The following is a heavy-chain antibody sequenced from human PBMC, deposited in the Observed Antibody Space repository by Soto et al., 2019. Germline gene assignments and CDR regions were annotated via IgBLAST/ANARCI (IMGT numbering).Heavy chain of an antibody. Sequence: SETLSLTCTVSGGSISSYYWSWIRQPAGKGLEWIGRINTSGNTNYSPSLKSRVTMAVDTSKNQFSLKLSSVTAADTAVYYCARDTMEGSSQSTYYLYGLDVWGQGTTVTVSS. CDR3: ARDTMEGSSQSTYYLYGLDV. CDR1: GGSISSYY. J-gene: IGHJ6*02. CDR2: INTSGNT. D-gene: IGHD6-6*01. V-gene: IGHV4-4*07.